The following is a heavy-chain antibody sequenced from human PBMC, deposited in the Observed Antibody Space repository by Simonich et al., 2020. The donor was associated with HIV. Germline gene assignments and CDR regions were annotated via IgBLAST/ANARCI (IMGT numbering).Heavy chain of an antibody. CDR3: ARKGGGRGVYYFDY. J-gene: IGHJ4*02. CDR1: GGTFSSFA. CDR2: IIPILGTA. V-gene: IGHV1-69*13. D-gene: IGHD3-10*01. Sequence: QVQLVQSGAEVKKPGSSVKVSCKASGGTFSSFAISWVRQAPGLGLEWVGEIIPILGTANYAQMFQGRVTITADESTSTAYMELSSLRSEDTGIYYCARKGGGRGVYYFDYWGQGTLVTVSS.